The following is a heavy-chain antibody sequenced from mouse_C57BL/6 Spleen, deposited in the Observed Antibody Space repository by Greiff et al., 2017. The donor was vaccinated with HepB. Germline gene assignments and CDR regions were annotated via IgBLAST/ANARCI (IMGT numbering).Heavy chain of an antibody. D-gene: IGHD2-1*01. V-gene: IGHV1-55*01. J-gene: IGHJ2*01. CDR2: IYPGSGST. Sequence: QVHVKQPGAELVKPGASVKMSCKASGYTFTSYWITWVKQRPGQGLEWIGDIYPGSGSTNYNEKFKSKATLTVDTSSSTAYMQLSSLTSEDSAVYYCARIYYAFDYWGQGTTLTVSS. CDR3: ARIYYAFDY. CDR1: GYTFTSYW.